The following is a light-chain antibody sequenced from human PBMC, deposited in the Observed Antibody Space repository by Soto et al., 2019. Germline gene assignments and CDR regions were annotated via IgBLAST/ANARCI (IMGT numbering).Light chain of an antibody. CDR3: SSYAGSNNLV. Sequence: QSVLTQPPSASGSPGQSVTISCTGTSSDVGGYNYVSWYQQHPGKAPKLMIYEVSKRPSGVPDRFSGSKSGNTASLTVSARQAEDEADYYCSSYAGSNNLVFGGGTKLTVL. CDR2: EVS. J-gene: IGLJ2*01. CDR1: SSDVGGYNY. V-gene: IGLV2-8*01.